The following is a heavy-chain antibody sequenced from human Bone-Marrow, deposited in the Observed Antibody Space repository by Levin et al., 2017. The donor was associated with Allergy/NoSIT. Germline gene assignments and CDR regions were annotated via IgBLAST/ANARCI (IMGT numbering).Heavy chain of an antibody. CDR3: ARGPVVPAAPDGGSWFDP. Sequence: SETLSLTCTVSGGSISSYYWSWIRQPPGKGLEWIGYIYYSGSTNYNPSLKSRVTISVDTSKNQFSLKLSSVTAADTAVYYCARGPVVPAAPDGGSWFDPWGQGTLVTVSS. CDR2: IYYSGST. D-gene: IGHD2-2*01. V-gene: IGHV4-59*01. CDR1: GGSISSYY. J-gene: IGHJ5*02.